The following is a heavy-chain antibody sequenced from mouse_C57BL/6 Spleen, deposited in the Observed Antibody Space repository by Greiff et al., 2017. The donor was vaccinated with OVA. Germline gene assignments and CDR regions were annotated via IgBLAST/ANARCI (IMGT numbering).Heavy chain of an antibody. CDR2: ISSGGSYT. CDR3: ARGGYSNPFDY. Sequence: EVKLMESGGDLVKPGGSLKLSCAASGFTFSSYGMSWVRQTPDKRLEWVATISSGGSYTYYPDSVKGRITISRDNAKNTLYLQMSSLKSEDTAMYYCARGGYSNPFDYWGQGTTLTVSS. J-gene: IGHJ2*01. V-gene: IGHV5-6*01. D-gene: IGHD2-5*01. CDR1: GFTFSSYG.